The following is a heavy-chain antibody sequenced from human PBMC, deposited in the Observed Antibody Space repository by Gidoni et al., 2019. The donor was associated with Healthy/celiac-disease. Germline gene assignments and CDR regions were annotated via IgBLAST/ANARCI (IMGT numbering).Heavy chain of an antibody. D-gene: IGHD6-19*01. V-gene: IGHV3-30*18. J-gene: IGHJ4*02. Sequence: QVQLVESVGGVVQPGRSLRLSCAASGFTFSSYGMHWVRQAPGKGLEWVAVISYDGSNKYYADSVKGRFTISRDNSKNTLYLQMNSLRAEDTAVYYCAKVGIAVAGTVSGDYWGQGTLVTVSS. CDR3: AKVGIAVAGTVSGDY. CDR2: ISYDGSNK. CDR1: GFTFSSYG.